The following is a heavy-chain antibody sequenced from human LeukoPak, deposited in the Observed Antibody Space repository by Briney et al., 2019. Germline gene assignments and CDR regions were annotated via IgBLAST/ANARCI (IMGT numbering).Heavy chain of an antibody. V-gene: IGHV1-69*13. J-gene: IGHJ4*02. Sequence: SVKVSCTASGGTFSSYAISWVRQAPGQGLEWMGGIIPIFGTANYAQKFQGRVTITADESTSTAYMELSSLRSEDTAVYYCATSQDYGGNHPALSPFDYWGQGTLVTVSS. CDR3: ATSQDYGGNHPALSPFDY. D-gene: IGHD4-23*01. CDR2: IIPIFGTA. CDR1: GGTFSSYA.